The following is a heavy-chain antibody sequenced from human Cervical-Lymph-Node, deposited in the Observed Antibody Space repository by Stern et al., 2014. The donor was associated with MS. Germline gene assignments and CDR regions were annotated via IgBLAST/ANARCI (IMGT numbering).Heavy chain of an antibody. J-gene: IGHJ4*02. Sequence: VQLVQSGAEVKKPGASVKVSCKVSGGTFSSYAVSWVRQAPGQGLEWMGGVLPVFTTPNSAQNFQGRVTVTADESTSTVYMELSNLTSEDTAMYYCARETRSGYNFDYWGQGALVTVSS. V-gene: IGHV1-69*01. D-gene: IGHD5-24*01. CDR3: ARETRSGYNFDY. CDR1: GGTFSSYA. CDR2: VLPVFTTP.